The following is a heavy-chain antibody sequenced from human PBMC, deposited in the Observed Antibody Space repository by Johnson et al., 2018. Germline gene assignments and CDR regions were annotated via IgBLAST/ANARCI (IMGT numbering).Heavy chain of an antibody. CDR3: TTDCGIMVDADDAFDI. D-gene: IGHD2-8*01. CDR1: GFTFSNAW. J-gene: IGHJ3*02. V-gene: IGHV3-15*07. Sequence: EVQLVQSGGGLVKPGGSLRLSCAASGFTFSNAWMNWVRQAPGKGLEWVGCIKRKTDGGTTDYAAPVKGRFTISSDESKNTLYLQMNSLKTEDTAVYYCTTDCGIMVDADDAFDIWGQGTMVTVSS. CDR2: IKRKTDGGTT.